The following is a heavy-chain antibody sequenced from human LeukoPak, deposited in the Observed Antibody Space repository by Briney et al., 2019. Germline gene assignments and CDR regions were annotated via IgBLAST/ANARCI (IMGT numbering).Heavy chain of an antibody. D-gene: IGHD4-23*01. J-gene: IGHJ3*02. Sequence: PGGSLRLSCAASGFTFSSYGMHWVRQAPGKGLEWVAVISYDGSNKYYADSVKGRFTISRDNSKNTLYLQMNSLRAEDTAVYYCAKEKWTDYGGNSHHYAFDIWGQGTMVTVSS. V-gene: IGHV3-30*18. CDR1: GFTFSSYG. CDR3: AKEKWTDYGGNSHHYAFDI. CDR2: ISYDGSNK.